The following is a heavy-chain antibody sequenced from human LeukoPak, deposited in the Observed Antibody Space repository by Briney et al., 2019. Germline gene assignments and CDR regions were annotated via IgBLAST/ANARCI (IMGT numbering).Heavy chain of an antibody. D-gene: IGHD4-11*01. CDR1: GYRFNNYW. CDR3: ARLQAEYYYYYGMDV. J-gene: IGHJ6*02. V-gene: IGHV5-51*01. CDR2: IYPGDSNT. Sequence: GESLKISCKGAGYRFNNYWIGWVRQMPGKGLEWMGLIYPGDSNTRYSPSFQGQVTISVDKSISTAYLQWSSLKASDTAMYYCARLQAEYYYYYGMDVWGQGTTVTVSS.